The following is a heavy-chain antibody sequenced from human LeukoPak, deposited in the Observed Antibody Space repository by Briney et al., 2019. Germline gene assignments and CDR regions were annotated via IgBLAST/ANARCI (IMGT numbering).Heavy chain of an antibody. Sequence: ASVKVSCKASGYTFTSYGISWVRQAPGQGLEWMGRISAYNGNTNYAQKLQGRVTMTTDTSTSTAYMELRSLRSDDTAVYYCARDQGGELEPPGGWVVYWGQGTLVTVSS. V-gene: IGHV1-18*01. J-gene: IGHJ4*02. D-gene: IGHD1-14*01. CDR1: GYTFTSYG. CDR2: ISAYNGNT. CDR3: ARDQGGELEPPGGWVVY.